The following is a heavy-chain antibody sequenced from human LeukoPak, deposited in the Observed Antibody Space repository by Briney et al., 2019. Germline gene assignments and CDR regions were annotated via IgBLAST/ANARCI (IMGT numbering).Heavy chain of an antibody. Sequence: GGSLRLSCAASGFTFSSYGMHWVRQAPGKGLEWVGVISYDGSNEYYADSVKRRFIISRYNSKKTLYLQMNSLRAEDTAVYYCAKMNYGGNSVDWYFDLWGRGTLVTVSS. D-gene: IGHD4-23*01. CDR2: ISYDGSNE. J-gene: IGHJ2*01. V-gene: IGHV3-30*18. CDR3: AKMNYGGNSVDWYFDL. CDR1: GFTFSSYG.